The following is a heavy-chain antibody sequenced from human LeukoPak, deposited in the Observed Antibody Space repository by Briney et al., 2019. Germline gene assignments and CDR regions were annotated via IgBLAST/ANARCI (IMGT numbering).Heavy chain of an antibody. J-gene: IGHJ4*02. D-gene: IGHD6-13*01. CDR2: ISSSSNYI. CDR1: GFTFSSYS. CDR3: ARDLAAAGTDY. Sequence: GGSLRLSCAASGFTFSSYSMNWVRQAPGKGLEWGSSISSSSNYIYYADSVKGRFTISRDNAKNSLYLQMNSLRAEDTAVYYCARDLAAAGTDYWGQGTLVTVSS. V-gene: IGHV3-21*03.